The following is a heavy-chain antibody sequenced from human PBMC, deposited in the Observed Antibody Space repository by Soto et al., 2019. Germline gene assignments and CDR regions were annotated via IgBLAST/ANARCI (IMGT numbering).Heavy chain of an antibody. V-gene: IGHV3-21*01. CDR2: ISSSSSYI. Sequence: GGSLRLSCAASGFTFSSYSMNWVRQAPGKGLEWVSSISSSSSYIYYADSVKGRFTISRDNAKNSLYLQMNSLRAEDTAVYYCARDVSSEYDYGDSYFDYWGQGTLVTVSS. CDR1: GFTFSSYS. CDR3: ARDVSSEYDYGDSYFDY. D-gene: IGHD4-17*01. J-gene: IGHJ4*02.